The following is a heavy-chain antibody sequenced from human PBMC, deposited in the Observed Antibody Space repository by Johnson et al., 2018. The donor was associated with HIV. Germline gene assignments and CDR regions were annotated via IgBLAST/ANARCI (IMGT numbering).Heavy chain of an antibody. CDR1: GFTFSSYA. D-gene: IGHD3-16*02. Sequence: QVQLVESGGGVVQPGRSLRLSCAASGFTFSSYAMHWVRQAPGKVLEWVAVISYDGSNKYYADSVKGRFTISRDNSKNTLYLQMNSLRSEDTAVYYFARDLVSLEDAFDIWGQGTMVTVSS. CDR3: ARDLVSLEDAFDI. CDR2: ISYDGSNK. J-gene: IGHJ3*02. V-gene: IGHV3-30*14.